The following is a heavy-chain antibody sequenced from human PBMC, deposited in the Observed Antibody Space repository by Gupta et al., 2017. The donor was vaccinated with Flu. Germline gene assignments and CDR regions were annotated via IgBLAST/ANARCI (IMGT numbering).Heavy chain of an antibody. J-gene: IGHJ4*02. CDR1: GFPFSSYA. D-gene: IGHD2-15*01. CDR3: AGTPRAESSYLVLDD. Sequence: EVQLLASGGGVVQPGGSLRLSCEASGFPFSSYAMSWVRQAPGKGLEWVSSITGDGGTTYYADAVRGRFTISRDNSKNTLYLQMSSLRAEDTALYFCAGTPRAESSYLVLDDWGRGTLVSVSS. CDR2: ITGDGGTT. V-gene: IGHV3-23*01.